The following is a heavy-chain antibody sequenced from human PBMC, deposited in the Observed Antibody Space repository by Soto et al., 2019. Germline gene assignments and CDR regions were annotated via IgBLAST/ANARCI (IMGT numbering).Heavy chain of an antibody. Sequence: PSETLSLTCSVSGGSISSGYYYWSWIRQPPGKGLEWIGNIYYSGNTYYNPSLKSRLIISIDTSKNQFSLKVGSVPAADTAVYCASSSLYGMDVWGQGTTVTVSS. CDR3: SSSLYGMDV. V-gene: IGHV4-30-4*01. J-gene: IGHJ6*02. CDR1: GGSISSGYYY. D-gene: IGHD1-1*01. CDR2: IYYSGNT.